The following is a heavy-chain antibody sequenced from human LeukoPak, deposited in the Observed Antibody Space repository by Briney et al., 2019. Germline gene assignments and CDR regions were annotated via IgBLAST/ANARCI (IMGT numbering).Heavy chain of an antibody. J-gene: IGHJ4*02. CDR3: VGGSGSYYNGRFDY. D-gene: IGHD3-10*01. Sequence: GGSLRLSCAASGFTVSSNYMSWVRQAPGKGLEWVSVIYSGGSTYYADSVKGRFTISRDNSKNTLYLQMNSLRAEDTAVYYCVGGSGSYYNGRFDYWGQGTLVTVSS. CDR2: IYSGGST. V-gene: IGHV3-66*01. CDR1: GFTVSSNY.